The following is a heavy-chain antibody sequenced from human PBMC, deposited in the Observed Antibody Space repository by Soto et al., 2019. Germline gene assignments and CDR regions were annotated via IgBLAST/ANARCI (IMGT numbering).Heavy chain of an antibody. J-gene: IGHJ4*02. V-gene: IGHV4-59*06. CDR3: ARXFPYSGYDYYHFDY. Sequence: PSETLSLTCTVSGGSISSYYWSWIRQPPGKGLEWIGYIYYSGSTYYNPSLKSRVTISVDTSKNQFSLKLSSVTAADTAVYYCARXFPYSGYDYYHFDYWGQGTLVTVSS. CDR1: GGSISSYY. CDR2: IYYSGST. D-gene: IGHD5-12*01.